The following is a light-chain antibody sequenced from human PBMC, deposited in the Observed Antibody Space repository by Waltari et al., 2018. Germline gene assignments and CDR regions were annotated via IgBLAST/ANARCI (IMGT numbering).Light chain of an antibody. V-gene: IGKV1-5*03. J-gene: IGKJ4*01. CDR3: QQCKSYPLT. CDR2: EAS. CDR1: QSIDTC. Sequence: DIQMTQSPSTLSASVGDRVTITCRASQSIDTCLAWYQEKPVMAPQLLIYEASSLESGVPSRFSGSAAGTEFTLTISSLQPDDFATYYCQQCKSYPLTFGGGTKVEIK.